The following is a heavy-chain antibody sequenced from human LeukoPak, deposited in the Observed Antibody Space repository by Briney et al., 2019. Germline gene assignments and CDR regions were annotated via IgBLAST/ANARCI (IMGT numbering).Heavy chain of an antibody. V-gene: IGHV3-7*01. CDR2: IKQDGSEK. CDR1: GFTFSSYW. D-gene: IGHD3-3*01. J-gene: IGHJ3*02. Sequence: PGGTLRPSCAASGFTFSSYWMSWVRQAPGKGLEWVANIKQDGSEKYYVDSVKGRFTISRDNAKNSLYLQMNSLRAEDTAVYYCAREAIFGVVIIHDAFDIWGQGTMVTVSS. CDR3: AREAIFGVVIIHDAFDI.